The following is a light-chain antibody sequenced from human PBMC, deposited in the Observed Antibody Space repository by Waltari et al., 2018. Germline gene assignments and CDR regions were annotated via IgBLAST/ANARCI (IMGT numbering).Light chain of an antibody. J-gene: IGKJ4*01. CDR3: QQYSNTPLT. V-gene: IGKV4-1*01. Sequence: DIVMTQSPDSLAVSLGERATLNRKSSRILCSSNNRHCLAWYQQKPGQPPKLLAYWASTRESGVPDRFSASGSGTDFTLTISSLQAEDVAVYYCQQYSNTPLTFGGGTRVEIK. CDR1: RILCSSNNRHC. CDR2: WAS.